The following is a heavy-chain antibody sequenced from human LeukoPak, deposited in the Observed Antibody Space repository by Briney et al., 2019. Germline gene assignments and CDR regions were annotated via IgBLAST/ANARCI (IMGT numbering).Heavy chain of an antibody. CDR3: ARSGPYDSSGYYYRKTGYFDY. J-gene: IGHJ4*02. CDR1: GGSISSGGYY. D-gene: IGHD3-22*01. CDR2: IYYSGST. V-gene: IGHV4-31*03. Sequence: SQTLSLTCTVSGGSISSGGYYWSWIRQHPGKGLEWIGYIYYSGSTYYNPSLKSRVTISVDTSKNQFSLKLSSVTAADTAVYYCARSGPYDSSGYYYRKTGYFDYWGQGTLVTVSS.